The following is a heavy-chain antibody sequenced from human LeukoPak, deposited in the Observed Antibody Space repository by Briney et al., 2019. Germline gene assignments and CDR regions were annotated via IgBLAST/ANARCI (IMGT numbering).Heavy chain of an antibody. Sequence: ASVKVSCKASGYTFTGYYMHWVRQAPGQGLEWMGRINPNSGGTNYAQKFQGRVTMTRDTSISTAYMELSSLRSEDTAVYYCAREARGSYGFDYWGQGTLVTVSS. CDR3: AREARGSYGFDY. V-gene: IGHV1-2*06. CDR2: INPNSGGT. D-gene: IGHD1-26*01. J-gene: IGHJ4*02. CDR1: GYTFTGYY.